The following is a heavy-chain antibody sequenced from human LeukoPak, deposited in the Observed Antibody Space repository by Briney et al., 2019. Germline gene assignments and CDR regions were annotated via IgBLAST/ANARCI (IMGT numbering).Heavy chain of an antibody. J-gene: IGHJ4*02. D-gene: IGHD4/OR15-4a*01. CDR1: EFTFSSYS. V-gene: IGHV3-30*04. Sequence: GGTLRLSCAASEFTFSSYSLHWVRQAPGKGLQWVAVISYDGSNKYYADSVKGRFTISRDNSKNTLYLQMNSLRAEDTAVYYCARGPSFTRRLYYFDYWGQGTLVTVSS. CDR2: ISYDGSNK. CDR3: ARGPSFTRRLYYFDY.